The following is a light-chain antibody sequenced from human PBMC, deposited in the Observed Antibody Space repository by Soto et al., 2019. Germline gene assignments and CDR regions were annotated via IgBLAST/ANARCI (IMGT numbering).Light chain of an antibody. V-gene: IGLV1-40*01. CDR2: NNN. J-gene: IGLJ2*01. Sequence: QSVLTQPPSVSGAPGLRVTISCTGSSSNIGAGYDVHWYQQLPGTAPKLLIYNNNNRPSGVPDRFSGSKSVTSASLAITGLQADDEADYYCQSYDSSLSGVVFGGGTNLTVL. CDR3: QSYDSSLSGVV. CDR1: SSNIGAGYD.